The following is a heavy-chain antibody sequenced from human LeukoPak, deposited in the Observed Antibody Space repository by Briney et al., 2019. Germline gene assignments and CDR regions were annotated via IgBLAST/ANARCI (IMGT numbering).Heavy chain of an antibody. D-gene: IGHD4-11*01. V-gene: IGHV5-51*01. CDR1: GYSFTRYW. Sequence: GESLKISCKGSGYSFTRYWIGWVRQMPGKGVEWMGIIYPGDSDTRYSPAFQGQVTISDDKSISTDYLQWSSLKASDTAKYYCASPPFGYSNYVGYWGQGTLVTVSS. CDR3: ASPPFGYSNYVGY. J-gene: IGHJ4*02. CDR2: IYPGDSDT.